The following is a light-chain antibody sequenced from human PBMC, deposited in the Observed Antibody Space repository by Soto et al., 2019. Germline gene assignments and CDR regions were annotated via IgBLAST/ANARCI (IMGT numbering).Light chain of an antibody. Sequence: DIQMTHSPSTLSASVVYRVTITFRSSQSISSWLAWYQQKPGKAPNLLIYKASSLESGVPSRFSGSGSGTEFTLTISSLQPEDFAAYYCLKDYNYPYTFGQGTKVDNK. CDR2: KAS. J-gene: IGKJ2*01. CDR1: QSISSW. V-gene: IGKV1-5*03. CDR3: LKDYNYPYT.